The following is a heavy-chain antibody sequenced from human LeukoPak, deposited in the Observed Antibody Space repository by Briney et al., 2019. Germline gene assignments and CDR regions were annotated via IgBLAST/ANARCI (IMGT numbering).Heavy chain of an antibody. CDR2: ISYDGSNK. Sequence: PGGSLRLSCAASGFTFSSYAMHWVRQAPGKGLEWVTVISYDGSNKYYADSVKGRFTISRDNSKNTLYLQMNSLRAEDTAVYYCARDTAAAGTVTPDAFDIWGQGTMVTVSS. CDR1: GFTFSSYA. CDR3: ARDTAAAGTVTPDAFDI. V-gene: IGHV3-30-3*01. D-gene: IGHD6-13*01. J-gene: IGHJ3*02.